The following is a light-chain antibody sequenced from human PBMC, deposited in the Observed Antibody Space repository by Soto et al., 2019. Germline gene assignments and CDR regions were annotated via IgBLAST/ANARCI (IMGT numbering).Light chain of an antibody. V-gene: IGLV1-40*01. CDR2: GDT. CDR3: QSYDSSLSASV. Sequence: QSVLTQPPSVSGVSGQRVTISCTGSSSNIGAGSDVHWYQQLPGTAPKLLIAGDTTRPSGVPDRFSGSKSGASASLAITGLRAEDEADYYWQSYDSSLSASVFGGGTKVTVL. CDR1: SSNIGAGSD. J-gene: IGLJ3*02.